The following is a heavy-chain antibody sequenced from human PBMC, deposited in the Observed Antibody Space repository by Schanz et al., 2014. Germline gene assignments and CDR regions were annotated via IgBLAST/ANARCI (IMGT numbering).Heavy chain of an antibody. Sequence: NRIRQPPGKGLEWIGDIGHSGNTKDNPSLKSRVTMSVETSKNQFSLNLSSVTAADTAVYYCARGRQQLGSFDYWGPGTLVSVSS. CDR3: ARGRQQLGSFDY. CDR2: IGHSGNT. V-gene: IGHV4-34*01. D-gene: IGHD6-13*01. J-gene: IGHJ4*02.